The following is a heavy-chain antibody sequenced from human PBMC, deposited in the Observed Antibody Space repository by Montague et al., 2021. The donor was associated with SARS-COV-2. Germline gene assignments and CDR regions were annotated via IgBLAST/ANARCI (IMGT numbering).Heavy chain of an antibody. J-gene: IGHJ4*02. CDR3: ARFFRVGTSSAFDR. CDR1: GASIMGYH. V-gene: IGHV4-59*08. CDR2: VRDTGTT. Sequence: SKTLSLTCGVSGASIMGYHWSWVRKPPGRGLEWIGDVRDTGTTNYNPSLHNRITISIDTSEGQFSLRLTSVTAADTAVYYCARFFRVGTSSAFDRWGQGIPVTVSS. D-gene: IGHD3-10*01.